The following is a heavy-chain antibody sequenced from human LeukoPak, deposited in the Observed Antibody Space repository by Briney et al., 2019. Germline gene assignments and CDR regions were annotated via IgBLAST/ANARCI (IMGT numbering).Heavy chain of an antibody. CDR3: ARGKRSIRQLVLAY. CDR1: GYTFTFYY. D-gene: IGHD6-6*01. V-gene: IGHV1-2*02. J-gene: IGHJ4*02. CDR2: INPNSGGT. Sequence: ASVTVSFTATGYTFTFYYMHWVRQAPGQGLEWMGWINPNSGGTNFAHKLQGRVTMTRDTSISTAYMELSRLRSDDTAVYYCARGKRSIRQLVLAYWGQGTLVTVSS.